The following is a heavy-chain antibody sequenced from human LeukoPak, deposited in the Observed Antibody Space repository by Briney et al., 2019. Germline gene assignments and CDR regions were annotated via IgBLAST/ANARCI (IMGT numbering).Heavy chain of an antibody. J-gene: IGHJ6*02. V-gene: IGHV3-11*01. CDR1: GFTFSAYD. Sequence: GGSLRLSCAASGFTFSAYDLTWVRQAPGKGLEWVATISGSGGTTWYMDSVKGRFTISRDNAKSSLYLQMNSLRAEDTAVYYCARSMDVWGQGTTVTVSS. CDR3: ARSMDV. CDR2: ISGSGGTT.